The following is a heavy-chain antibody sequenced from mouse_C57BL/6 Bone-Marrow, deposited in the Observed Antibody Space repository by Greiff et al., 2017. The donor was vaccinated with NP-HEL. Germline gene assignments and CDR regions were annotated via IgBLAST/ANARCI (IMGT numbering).Heavy chain of an antibody. CDR1: GYTFTDYY. Sequence: VQLQQSGPVLVKPGASVKMSCKASGYTFTDYYMNWVKQSHGKSLERIGVINPYNGGTSYNQKFKGKATLTVDKSSSTAYMELNSLTSEDSAVYYCARSHYYGSSRFAYWGQGTLVTVSA. CDR3: ARSHYYGSSRFAY. D-gene: IGHD1-1*01. J-gene: IGHJ3*01. CDR2: INPYNGGT. V-gene: IGHV1-19*01.